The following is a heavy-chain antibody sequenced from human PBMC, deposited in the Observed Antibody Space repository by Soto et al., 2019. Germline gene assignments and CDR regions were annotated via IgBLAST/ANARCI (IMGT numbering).Heavy chain of an antibody. CDR3: AKDVKSIEAPGIGFDY. V-gene: IGHV3-30*18. CDR2: ISYDGSNE. Sequence: QVQLVESGGGVVQPGRSLRLSCAASGFTFSSYGMHWVRQAPGKGLEWVAVISYDGSNEYYADSVKGRFTISRDNSKNTLSLQMNSLRAEDTAVYYCAKDVKSIEAPGIGFDYWGQGTLVTVSS. CDR1: GFTFSSYG. J-gene: IGHJ4*02. D-gene: IGHD6-13*01.